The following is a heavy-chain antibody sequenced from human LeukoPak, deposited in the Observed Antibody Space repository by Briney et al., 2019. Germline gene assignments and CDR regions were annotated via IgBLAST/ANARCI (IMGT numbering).Heavy chain of an antibody. V-gene: IGHV4-4*07. D-gene: IGHD3-3*01. Sequence: SETLSLTCTVSGGSISGYYWSWIRQPAGKGLEWIGRIYTSGSTNYNPSLKSRVTMSVDTSKNQFSLKLSSVTAADTAVYYCARDEEWRRSINYFDYWGQGTLVTVSS. CDR1: GGSISGYY. J-gene: IGHJ4*02. CDR3: ARDEEWRRSINYFDY. CDR2: IYTSGST.